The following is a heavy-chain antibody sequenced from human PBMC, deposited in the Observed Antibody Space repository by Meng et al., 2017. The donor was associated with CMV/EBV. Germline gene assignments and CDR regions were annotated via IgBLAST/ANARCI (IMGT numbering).Heavy chain of an antibody. V-gene: IGHV1-8*01. CDR3: ALRGSSGYWDAFDI. CDR2: MNPNSGNT. J-gene: IGHJ3*02. D-gene: IGHD3-22*01. CDR1: GYTFTSYD. Sequence: ASVKVSCKASGYTFTSYDINWVRQATGQGLEWMGWMNPNSGNTGYARKFQGRVTMTRNTSISTAYMELSSLRSEDTAVYYCALRGSSGYWDAFDIWGQGTMVTVSS.